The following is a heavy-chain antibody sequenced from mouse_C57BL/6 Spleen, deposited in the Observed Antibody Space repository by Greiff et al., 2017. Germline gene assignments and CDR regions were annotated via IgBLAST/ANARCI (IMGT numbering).Heavy chain of an antibody. D-gene: IGHD1-1*01. CDR2: IYPGDGDT. Sequence: VKVVESGPELVKPGASVKISCKASGYAFSSSWMNWVKQRPGKGLEWIGRIYPGDGDTNYNGKFKGKATLTADKSSSTAYMQLSSLTSEDSAVYFCARKFHYGSSYDYFDVWGTGTTVTVSS. J-gene: IGHJ1*03. V-gene: IGHV1-82*01. CDR3: ARKFHYGSSYDYFDV. CDR1: GYAFSSSW.